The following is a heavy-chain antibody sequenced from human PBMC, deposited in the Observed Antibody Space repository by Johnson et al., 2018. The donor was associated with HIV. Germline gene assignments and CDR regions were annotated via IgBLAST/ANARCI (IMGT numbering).Heavy chain of an antibody. Sequence: MQLVESGGGLVQPGGSLRLSCAASGFTVSSNYMSWVRQAPGKGLEWVSVIYSGGSTYYADSVKGRFTISRDNSKNTLYLQMNSLRAEDTAVYYCARDNLRQLDAFDIWGQGTMVTVSS. D-gene: IGHD3-16*01. CDR3: ARDNLRQLDAFDI. CDR1: GFTVSSNY. V-gene: IGHV3-66*02. CDR2: IYSGGST. J-gene: IGHJ3*02.